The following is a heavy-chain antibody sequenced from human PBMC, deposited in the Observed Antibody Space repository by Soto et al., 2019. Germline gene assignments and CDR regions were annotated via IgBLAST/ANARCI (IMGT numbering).Heavy chain of an antibody. Sequence: ASVKVSCKASGYTFTSYGISWVRQAPGQGLEWMGWISPYNGNTKYAQKLQGRVTMTTDTSTSTAYMELRSLRSDDTAVYYCARGGIVVVPAPHLFDYWGQGTLVTVSS. CDR1: GYTFTSYG. CDR2: ISPYNGNT. J-gene: IGHJ4*02. V-gene: IGHV1-18*01. CDR3: ARGGIVVVPAPHLFDY. D-gene: IGHD2-2*01.